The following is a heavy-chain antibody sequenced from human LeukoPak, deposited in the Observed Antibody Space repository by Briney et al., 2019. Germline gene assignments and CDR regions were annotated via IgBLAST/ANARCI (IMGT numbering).Heavy chain of an antibody. CDR2: IYQGGST. J-gene: IGHJ3*02. CDR3: ARGSTSPDSSSWYLRAFAI. D-gene: IGHD6-13*01. Sequence: PSETLSLTCTVSGGSISSGGYYSSWVRQPRGEGLGWNGLIYQGGSTYYNPSLKNRVTISVDRSKTQFSLKLSSVTAADTAVYYCARGSTSPDSSSWYLRAFAIWGQGTMVTVSS. CDR1: GGSISSGGYY. V-gene: IGHV4-30-2*01.